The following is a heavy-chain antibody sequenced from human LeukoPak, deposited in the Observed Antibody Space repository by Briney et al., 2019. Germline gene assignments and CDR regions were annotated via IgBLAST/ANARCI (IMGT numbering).Heavy chain of an antibody. CDR1: GGSFSGYY. D-gene: IGHD2-15*01. CDR3: ARRGPDIVVVAAATWAFDI. CDR2: INHSGST. J-gene: IGHJ3*02. Sequence: SETLSLTCAVYGGSFSGYYWSWIRQPPGKGLEWIGEINHSGSTNYNPSLKSRVTISVDTSKNQFSLKLSSVTAADTAVYYCARRGPDIVVVAAATWAFDIWGQGTMVTVSS. V-gene: IGHV4-34*01.